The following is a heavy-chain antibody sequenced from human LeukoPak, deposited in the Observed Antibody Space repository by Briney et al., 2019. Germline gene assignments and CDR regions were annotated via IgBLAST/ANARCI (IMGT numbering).Heavy chain of an antibody. V-gene: IGHV3-23*01. Sequence: PGGSLRLSCVASGFTFSNFAMSWVRQSPGKGLEWVSSISRRSDYTYYADSVKGRFTISRDNSKNTLYLQMNALRAEDTALYYCGSPPLAFLAESYGMDVWGPGTKVTVSS. D-gene: IGHD3-3*02. CDR3: GSPPLAFLAESYGMDV. J-gene: IGHJ6*02. CDR1: GFTFSNFA. CDR2: ISRRSDYT.